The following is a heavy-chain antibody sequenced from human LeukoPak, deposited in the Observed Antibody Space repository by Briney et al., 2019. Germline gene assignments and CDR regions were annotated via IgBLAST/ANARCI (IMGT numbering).Heavy chain of an antibody. CDR3: VTEGFTYGFHSSNT. D-gene: IGHD5-18*01. J-gene: IGHJ3*02. V-gene: IGHV3-15*01. CDR2: IKAKTHGGTK. Sequence: GGSLRLSWIASGFAFTNAWMNWVRQAQGKGLEWVGRIKAKTHGGTKEYAAPVNGRFAISRDDSTNTLYLQMNSLNPGDTALYFCVTEGFTYGFHSSNTWGQGTAVTISS. CDR1: GFAFTNAW.